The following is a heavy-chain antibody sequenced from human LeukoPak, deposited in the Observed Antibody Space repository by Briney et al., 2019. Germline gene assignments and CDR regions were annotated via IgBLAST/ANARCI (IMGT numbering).Heavy chain of an antibody. CDR3: ARDPYSSSWSYGMDV. V-gene: IGHV3-7*05. Sequence: GGSLRLSCAASGFTFSSYSMSWVRQTPEKGLEWVANIKQDGSETVYVDSVKGRFTISRDNAKSSLYLHMRGLRAEDTAVYYCARDPYSSSWSYGMDVWGQGTTVTVSS. CDR2: IKQDGSET. CDR1: GFTFSSYS. J-gene: IGHJ6*02. D-gene: IGHD6-13*01.